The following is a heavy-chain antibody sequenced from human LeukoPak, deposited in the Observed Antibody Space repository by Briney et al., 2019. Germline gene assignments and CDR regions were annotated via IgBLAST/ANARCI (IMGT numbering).Heavy chain of an antibody. CDR1: GFSFSRYW. CDR2: INNDGSST. V-gene: IGHV3-74*01. CDR3: ARGQDGMGTTMDL. D-gene: IGHD1-7*01. Sequence: GGSLRLSCAASGFSFSRYWMHWVRQAPGEGLMWVSRINNDGSSTWYADSVKGRFTISRDNARNTLSLQMSSLGVEDTALYYCARGQDGMGTTMDLWGQGTQVTVSS. J-gene: IGHJ4*02.